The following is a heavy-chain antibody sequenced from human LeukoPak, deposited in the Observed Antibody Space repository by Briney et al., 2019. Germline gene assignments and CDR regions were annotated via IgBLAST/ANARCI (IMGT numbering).Heavy chain of an antibody. CDR1: GFTFSNAW. D-gene: IGHD2-15*01. J-gene: IGHJ4*02. CDR3: TTIIVVVVAATPTVSDH. V-gene: IGHV3-15*01. CDR2: IKSKTDGGTT. Sequence: GGSLRLSCAASGFTFSNAWMSWVRQASGKGLEWVGRIKSKTDGGTTDYAAPVEGRFTISRDDSKNTLYLQMNSLKSEDTAVYYCTTIIVVVVAATPTVSDHWGQGTLVTVSS.